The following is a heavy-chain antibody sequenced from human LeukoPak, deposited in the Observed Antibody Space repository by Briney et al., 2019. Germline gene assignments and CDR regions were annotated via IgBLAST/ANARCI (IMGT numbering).Heavy chain of an antibody. J-gene: IGHJ6*04. CDR1: GLIFSTYS. Sequence: GGSLRLSCAASGLIFSTYSMNWVRQAPGKGLEWVSYISSSSSTIYYADSVKGRFTISRDNAENSLYLQMNSLGAEDSAVYYCARDDHYNYYYGRLGQRDHGHRLL. CDR2: ISSSSSTI. V-gene: IGHV3-48*01. CDR3: ARDDHYNYYYGR.